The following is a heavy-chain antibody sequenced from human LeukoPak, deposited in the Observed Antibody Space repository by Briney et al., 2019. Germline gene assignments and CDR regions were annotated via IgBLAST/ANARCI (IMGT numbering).Heavy chain of an antibody. Sequence: PGGSLRLSCAASAFTFNNYAMSWVRQVPAKGLECVSSISGSGNSTYYADSVKGRFTISRDNSKNTLYLQMNSLRAEDTAVYYCAKDQGVYFDYWGQGTLVTVSS. V-gene: IGHV3-23*01. CDR3: AKDQGVYFDY. D-gene: IGHD3-16*01. CDR1: AFTFNNYA. J-gene: IGHJ4*02. CDR2: ISGSGNST.